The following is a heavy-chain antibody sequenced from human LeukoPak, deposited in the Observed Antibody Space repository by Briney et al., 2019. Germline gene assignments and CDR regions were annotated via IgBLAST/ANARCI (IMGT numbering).Heavy chain of an antibody. V-gene: IGHV1-18*01. D-gene: IGHD2-2*01. CDR1: GYTFTSYG. CDR3: ARDDIVVVPAAMPLDY. Sequence: ASVKVSCKASGYTFTSYGISWVRQAPGQGLEWMGWISAYNGNTNYAQKLQGRATMTTDTSTSTAYMELRSLRSDDTAVYYCARDDIVVVPAAMPLDYWGQGTLVTVSS. CDR2: ISAYNGNT. J-gene: IGHJ4*02.